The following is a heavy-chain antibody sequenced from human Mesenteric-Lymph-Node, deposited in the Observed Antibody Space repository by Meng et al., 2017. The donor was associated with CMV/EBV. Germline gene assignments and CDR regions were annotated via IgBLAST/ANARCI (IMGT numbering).Heavy chain of an antibody. J-gene: IGHJ4*02. D-gene: IGHD6-19*01. CDR3: ASIDTYGSGWHQLDY. V-gene: IGHV1-46*02. CDR1: GYTFNEYY. CDR2: INPGGGST. Sequence: SGYTFNEYYVHWVRQAPGQGLEWMGVINPGGGSTTYAQKFQVRVMLTRDTSTRTVYMELSNLRSEDTAVYYCASIDTYGSGWHQLDYWGQGTLVTVSS.